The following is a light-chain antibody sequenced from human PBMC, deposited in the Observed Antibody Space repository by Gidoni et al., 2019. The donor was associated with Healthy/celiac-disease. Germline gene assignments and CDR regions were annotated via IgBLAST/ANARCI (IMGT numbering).Light chain of an antibody. Sequence: AIRMTQSPSSFSASTGDRVTITCRASQGISSYLAWYQQKPGKAPKLLIYAASTLQSGVPSRFSGSGSGKDFTLTISCLQSEDFATYYCQQYYSYPPTFGPGTKVDIK. CDR3: QQYYSYPPT. J-gene: IGKJ3*01. V-gene: IGKV1-8*01. CDR1: QGISSY. CDR2: AAS.